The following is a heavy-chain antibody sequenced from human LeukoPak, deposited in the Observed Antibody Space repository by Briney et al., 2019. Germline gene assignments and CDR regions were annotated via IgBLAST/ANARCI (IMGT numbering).Heavy chain of an antibody. CDR2: ISKSGDTI. Sequence: PGGSLRLSCAASGFTFSDYYMTWIRQAPGKGLEWVSCISKSGDTIYYADSVRGRFTISRDNAKKSLYLQINSLRVDDTAVYYCVSGGASAGRYPYWGQGTPVTVSS. J-gene: IGHJ4*02. D-gene: IGHD3-16*02. CDR1: GFTFSDYY. CDR3: VSGGASAGRYPY. V-gene: IGHV3-11*04.